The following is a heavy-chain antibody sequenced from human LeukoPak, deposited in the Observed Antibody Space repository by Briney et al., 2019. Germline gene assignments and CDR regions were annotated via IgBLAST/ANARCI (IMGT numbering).Heavy chain of an antibody. CDR1: EYTFTGYY. CDR2: INPKTGDA. D-gene: IGHD1-1*01. Sequence: ASVKVSCKAYEYTFTGYYIHWVRQVPGKGLEWMGWINPKTGDAHCAQHFQGRVTLTRDTSISTVYIEMSGLISDDTAVLYCVRDPTTGPIRWADFDIWGQGTLVTVSS. CDR3: VRDPTTGPIRWADFDI. J-gene: IGHJ3*02. V-gene: IGHV1-2*02.